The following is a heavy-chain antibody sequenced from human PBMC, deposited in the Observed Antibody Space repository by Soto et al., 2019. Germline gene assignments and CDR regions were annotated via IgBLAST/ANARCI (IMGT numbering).Heavy chain of an antibody. Sequence: VSGDSISNHYWSWVRQPPGKGLEWIGSVYYSGATNYSPSLKSRVSMSVDTSKNQFSLKVRSVSAADTAVSYCATAMGAWGTYYYYYGMDVWGQGPTVTVSS. V-gene: IGHV4-59*11. D-gene: IGHD7-27*01. CDR3: ATAMGAWGTYYYYYGMDV. J-gene: IGHJ6*02. CDR1: GDSISNHY. CDR2: VYYSGAT.